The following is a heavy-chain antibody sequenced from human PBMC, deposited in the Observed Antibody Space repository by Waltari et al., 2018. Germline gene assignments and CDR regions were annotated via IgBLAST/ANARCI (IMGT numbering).Heavy chain of an antibody. J-gene: IGHJ3*02. Sequence: QVQLVQSGAEVKKPGSSVKVSCKASGGTFSSYAISWVRQAPGQGLEWMGGIIPIFGTANYAQKFQGRVTITADESTSTAYMELSSLRSEDTAVYYCASRGEQQLVRWWDAFDIWGQGTMVTVSS. CDR1: GGTFSSYA. CDR3: ASRGEQQLVRWWDAFDI. D-gene: IGHD6-13*01. CDR2: IIPIFGTA. V-gene: IGHV1-69*01.